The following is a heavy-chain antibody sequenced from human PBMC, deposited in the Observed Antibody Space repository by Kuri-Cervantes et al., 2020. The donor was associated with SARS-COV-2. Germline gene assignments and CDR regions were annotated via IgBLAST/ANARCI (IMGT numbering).Heavy chain of an antibody. V-gene: IGHV5-10-1*01. CDR3: AIFFIPGVFDY. D-gene: IGHD2-21*01. J-gene: IGHJ4*01. CDR1: GFSFTSYF. Sequence: GESLKISCKGSGFSFTSYFISWVRQMPGKGLEWMGRIDPSDSYTNYSPSFQGHVTFSADKSINTAYLQWSGLRASDTAIYYCAIFFIPGVFDYWGPGTLVTVSS. CDR2: IDPSDSYT.